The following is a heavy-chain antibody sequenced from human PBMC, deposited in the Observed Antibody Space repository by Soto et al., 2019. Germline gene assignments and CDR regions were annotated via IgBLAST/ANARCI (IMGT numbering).Heavy chain of an antibody. D-gene: IGHD2-2*01. Sequence: GGSLRLSCAASGFTFSSYSMNWVRQAPGKGLEWVSSISSSSSYIYYADSVKGRFTISRDNAKNSLYLQMNSLRAEDTAVYYCARDRGITPPNIVVVPAAPNKPLGSWGQGTLVTVSS. CDR3: ARDRGITPPNIVVVPAAPNKPLGS. CDR2: ISSSSSYI. J-gene: IGHJ5*02. CDR1: GFTFSSYS. V-gene: IGHV3-21*01.